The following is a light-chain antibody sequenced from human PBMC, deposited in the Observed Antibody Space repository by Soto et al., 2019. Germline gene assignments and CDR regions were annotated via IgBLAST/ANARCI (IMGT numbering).Light chain of an antibody. CDR2: WAS. CDR3: QQYYRPPLT. CDR1: QTILYSSDNKNY. V-gene: IGKV4-1*01. Sequence: DIVMTQSPDSVAVSLGERATVNCKSSQTILYSSDNKNYLAWYQQRPGQPPKLLIYWASTRASGVPDRFSGSGSGTDFTLTISGLQAEDVAVYYCQQYYRPPLTFGGGTKVEIK. J-gene: IGKJ4*01.